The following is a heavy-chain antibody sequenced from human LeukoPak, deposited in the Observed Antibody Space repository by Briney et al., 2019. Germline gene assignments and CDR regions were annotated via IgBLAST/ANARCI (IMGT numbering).Heavy chain of an antibody. J-gene: IGHJ6*02. Sequence: PGGSLRLSCAASGFTFSSYAMSWVRQVPGKGLEWVSVISGSGDNTYYADSVKGRFTISRDNSKNMLYLQMNSLRAEDTAVYYCARAGILTSYGMDVWGQGTTVTVSS. CDR3: ARAGILTSYGMDV. CDR2: ISGSGDNT. CDR1: GFTFSSYA. D-gene: IGHD3-9*01. V-gene: IGHV3-23*01.